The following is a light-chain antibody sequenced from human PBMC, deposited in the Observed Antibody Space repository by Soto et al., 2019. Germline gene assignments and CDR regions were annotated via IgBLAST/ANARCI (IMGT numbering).Light chain of an antibody. J-gene: IGKJ1*01. Sequence: DIVMTQSPDSLAVSLGERATIKCKSSQSLLYNVNNKNYLGWYQQKPGKAPKLLIYDASSLESGVPSRFSGSGSGTEFTLTISSLQPDDFATYYCQQYNSYSRTFGQGTKVDIK. CDR3: QQYNSYSRT. V-gene: IGKV4-1*01. CDR1: QSLLYNVNNKNY. CDR2: DAS.